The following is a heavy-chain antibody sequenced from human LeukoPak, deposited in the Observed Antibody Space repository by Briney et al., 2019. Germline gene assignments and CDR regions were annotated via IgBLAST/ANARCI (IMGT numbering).Heavy chain of an antibody. CDR3: AKNRDSSDYPRDFDY. CDR1: RFTFSSYG. D-gene: IGHD6-19*01. Sequence: PGGSLRLSCAASRFTFSSYGMHWVRQTPGKGLERVAFIRHDGSYQQYADSVKGRFTVSRDNSKDTVYLQMNSPRTEDTAVYYCAKNRDSSDYPRDFDYWGQGTLVTVSS. J-gene: IGHJ4*02. CDR2: IRHDGSYQ. V-gene: IGHV3-30*02.